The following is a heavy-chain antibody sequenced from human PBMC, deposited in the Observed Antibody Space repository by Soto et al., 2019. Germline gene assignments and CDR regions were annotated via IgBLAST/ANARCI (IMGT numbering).Heavy chain of an antibody. J-gene: IGHJ6*02. Sequence: QMQLVESGGGVVQPGRSLRVSCEASGFIFSTYGMHWVRQAPGKGLEWVAVISYDGRNKYYADSVRGRFTISRDNSKNTLHLQMNSLRAEDTAVYYCAKYTATAITSYYFYGMDVWGQGTTVTVSS. D-gene: IGHD5-12*01. CDR2: ISYDGRNK. CDR1: GFIFSTYG. CDR3: AKYTATAITSYYFYGMDV. V-gene: IGHV3-30*18.